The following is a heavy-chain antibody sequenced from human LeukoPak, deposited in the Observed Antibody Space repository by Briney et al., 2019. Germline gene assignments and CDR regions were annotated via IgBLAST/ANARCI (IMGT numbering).Heavy chain of an antibody. J-gene: IGHJ3*02. CDR3: ARFQSRYGNLRSDI. CDR1: GGSMSSGDYY. CDR2: TYNSGSP. V-gene: IGHV4-30-4*08. Sequence: EPSETLSLTCTVSGGSMSSGDYYYTWIRQPPGKGLEWIGFTYNSGSPYYIPSLKSRGTISIDTSKNQFSLKLSSVTAADTAVYYCARFQSRYGNLRSDIWGPGTLVTVSS. D-gene: IGHD3-16*01.